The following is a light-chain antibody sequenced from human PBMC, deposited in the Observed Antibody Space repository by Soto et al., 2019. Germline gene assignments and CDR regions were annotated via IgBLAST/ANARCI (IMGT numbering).Light chain of an antibody. CDR2: GVH. Sequence: QSALTQPISVSGSPGQSITISCTGNSNDIGTYDYVCRYQQHPGKAPRLLIHGVHNRSPGISGRFSASKSGLTASLTISGLQAEDEADYYCTAFSANRVYLFGPGTKVTVL. J-gene: IGLJ1*01. V-gene: IGLV2-14*01. CDR1: SNDIGTYDY. CDR3: TAFSANRVYL.